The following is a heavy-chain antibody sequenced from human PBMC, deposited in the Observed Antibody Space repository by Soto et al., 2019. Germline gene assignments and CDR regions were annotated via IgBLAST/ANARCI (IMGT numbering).Heavy chain of an antibody. CDR3: ARAFHYDYVWGSYRLNWFDP. D-gene: IGHD3-16*02. CDR2: IYHSGST. CDR1: GGSISSGGYS. V-gene: IGHV4-30-2*01. Sequence: SETLSLTCAVSGGSISSGGYSWSWIRQPPGKGLEWIGYIYHSGSTYYNPSLKSRVTISVDRSKNQFSLKLSSVTAADTAVYYCARAFHYDYVWGSYRLNWFDPWGQGTLVTVSS. J-gene: IGHJ5*02.